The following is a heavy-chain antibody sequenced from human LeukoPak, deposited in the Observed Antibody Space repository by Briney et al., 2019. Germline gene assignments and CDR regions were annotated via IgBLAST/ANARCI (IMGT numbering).Heavy chain of an antibody. D-gene: IGHD3-10*01. J-gene: IGHJ4*02. CDR3: ARDGPAQMVDFDY. V-gene: IGHV1-2*02. CDR2: VPPNNGAT. Sequence: GASVKVSCKDPGYPFTGRGWYLYWPRPVPGQGLECAGWVPPNNGATLYAQKFQGRVAMTTDTSISTAYMELSGLRPDDTAMYYCARDGPAQMVDFDYWGQGTLVTVSS. CDR1: GYPFTGRGWY.